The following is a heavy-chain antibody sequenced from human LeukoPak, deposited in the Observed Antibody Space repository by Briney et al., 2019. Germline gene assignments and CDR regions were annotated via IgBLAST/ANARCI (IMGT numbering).Heavy chain of an antibody. D-gene: IGHD6-6*01. CDR3: AKVYSSSSRDSFDV. J-gene: IGHJ3*01. Sequence: PSETLSLTCAVYGASFSGYYWSWVRQPPGKGLEWLGEINHSRDTTYNPSLKSRVIMSVDTCNSQFSLRLSSVTAADTAVYYCAKVYSSSSRDSFDVWGQGTMVTVSS. CDR1: GASFSGYY. CDR2: INHSRDT. V-gene: IGHV4-34*01.